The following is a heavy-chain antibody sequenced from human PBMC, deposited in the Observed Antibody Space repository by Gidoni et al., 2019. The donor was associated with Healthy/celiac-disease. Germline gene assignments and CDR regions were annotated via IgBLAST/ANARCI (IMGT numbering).Heavy chain of an antibody. Sequence: EVQLVESGGGLVQPGGSLRLSCAASGFTFSSYEMNWVRQAPGKGLEWVSYISSSGSTIYYADSVKGRFTISRDNAKNSLYLQMNSLRAEDTAVYYCARVRVYGDYVDYWGQGTLVTVSS. V-gene: IGHV3-48*03. J-gene: IGHJ4*02. CDR2: ISSSGSTI. CDR1: GFTFSSYE. CDR3: ARVRVYGDYVDY. D-gene: IGHD4-17*01.